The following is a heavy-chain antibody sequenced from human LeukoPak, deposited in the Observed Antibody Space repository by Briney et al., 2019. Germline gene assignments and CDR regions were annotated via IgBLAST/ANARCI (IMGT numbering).Heavy chain of an antibody. CDR1: GFTFSSYW. J-gene: IGHJ6*02. Sequence: TGGSLRLSCTASGFTFSSYWMSWVRQAPGKGPEWVANIKQDGSEKDCVDSVKGRFTISRDNAKNSLYLQMNSLRAEDTAVYYCAKYCGGDCYGMDVWGQGTTVTVSS. CDR3: AKYCGGDCYGMDV. V-gene: IGHV3-7*01. D-gene: IGHD2-21*01. CDR2: IKQDGSEK.